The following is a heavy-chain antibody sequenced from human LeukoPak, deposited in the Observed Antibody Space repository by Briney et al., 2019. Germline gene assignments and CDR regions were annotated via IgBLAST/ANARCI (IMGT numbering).Heavy chain of an antibody. V-gene: IGHV1-18*01. J-gene: IGHJ3*02. CDR3: ASVTFDDAFDI. CDR2: ISAYNGNT. Sequence: ASVQVSCQASGYTFTSYGISWVRQAPGQGLEWMGWISAYNGNTNYAQKLQGRVTMTRDTSTSTVYMELSSLRSEDTAVYYCASVTFDDAFDIWGQGTMVTVSS. CDR1: GYTFTSYG.